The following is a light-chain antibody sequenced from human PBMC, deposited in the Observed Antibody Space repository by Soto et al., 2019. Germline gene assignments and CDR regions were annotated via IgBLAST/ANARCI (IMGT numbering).Light chain of an antibody. CDR2: GAS. Sequence: EIVMTQSPATLSVSPGERATLSSRASQSVSSNLAWYQQKPSQAPRLLIYGASTRATGIPARFSGSGSGTEFTLTISSLQSEDVAVYYCQQYNNWPPYTFAQRTKLEIK. V-gene: IGKV3-15*01. CDR1: QSVSSN. CDR3: QQYNNWPPYT. J-gene: IGKJ2*01.